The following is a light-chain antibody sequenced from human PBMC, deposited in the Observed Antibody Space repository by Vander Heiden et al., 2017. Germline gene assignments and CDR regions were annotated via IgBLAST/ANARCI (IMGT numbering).Light chain of an antibody. V-gene: IGKV1-5*03. CDR1: HSISAW. CDR3: QQYNSYLYT. CDR2: KAS. J-gene: IGKJ2*01. Sequence: DIEMTQSPSTLSASVGDRVTITCRASHSISAWLAWYQQKPGKAPKLLISKASTLKSGVPSRFSGSGSGTEFTLTISSLQPDDFATYYCQQYNSYLYTFGQGTKLEIK.